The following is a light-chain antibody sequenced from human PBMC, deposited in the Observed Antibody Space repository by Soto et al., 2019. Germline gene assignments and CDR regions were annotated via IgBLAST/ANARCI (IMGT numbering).Light chain of an antibody. CDR2: GNS. J-gene: IGLJ1*01. Sequence: QSVLTQPASVSGAPGQRVTISCTGSGSNIGAGYDVNWYQQLPGTAPKFLIFGNSNRPSGVPDRFSGSKSGTSASLAITGLQAEDEADYYCQSYDSSLSGYVFGTGTKLTVL. CDR1: GSNIGAGYD. CDR3: QSYDSSLSGYV. V-gene: IGLV1-40*01.